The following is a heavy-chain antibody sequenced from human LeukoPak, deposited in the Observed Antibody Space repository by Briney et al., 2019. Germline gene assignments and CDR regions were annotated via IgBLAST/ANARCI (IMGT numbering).Heavy chain of an antibody. CDR2: INHSGST. V-gene: IGHV4-34*01. Sequence: PSETLSLTCAVYGGSFSGYYWSWIRQPPGKGLEWIGEINHSGSTNYNPSLKSRVTISVDTSKNQFSLKLSSVTAADTAVYYCAREDRLLTTVDYWGQGTLVTVSS. CDR1: GGSFSGYY. D-gene: IGHD4-11*01. CDR3: AREDRLLTTVDY. J-gene: IGHJ4*02.